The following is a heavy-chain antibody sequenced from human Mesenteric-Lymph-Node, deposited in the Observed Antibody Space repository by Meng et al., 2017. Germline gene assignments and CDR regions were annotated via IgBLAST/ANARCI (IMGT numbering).Heavy chain of an antibody. CDR2: TYYRSKWNN. V-gene: IGHV6-1*01. CDR3: ARSGSSGWIDY. Sequence: QLLHARPGQVTPSRTLSLTLATPWGNVSSTSAAWDWFRQSPSGGVEWLGRTYYRSKWNNGYAVSVKSRITVNPDTSKNQFSLQLNSVTPEDTAMYYCARSGSSGWIDYWGQGTLVTVSS. J-gene: IGHJ4*02. CDR1: WGNVSSTSAA. D-gene: IGHD6-19*01.